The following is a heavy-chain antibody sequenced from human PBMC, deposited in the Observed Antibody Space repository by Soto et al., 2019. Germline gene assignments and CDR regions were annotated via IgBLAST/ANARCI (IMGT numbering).Heavy chain of an antibody. V-gene: IGHV5-51*01. CDR2: IYPGDSDT. CDR3: AGGGVRGVITRTRDYYGMDV. CDR1: GYSFTSYW. D-gene: IGHD3-10*01. Sequence: PGESLKISCKGSGYSFTSYWIGWVRQVPGKGLEWMGIIYPGDSDTRYSPSFQGQVTISADKSISTAYLQWSSLKDSDTALYYCAGGGVRGVITRTRDYYGMDVWGQGTTVTVSS. J-gene: IGHJ6*02.